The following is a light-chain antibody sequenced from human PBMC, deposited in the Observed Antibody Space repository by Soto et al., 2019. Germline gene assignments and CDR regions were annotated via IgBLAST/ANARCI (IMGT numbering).Light chain of an antibody. CDR3: SSYTSSSTYV. CDR2: EVS. Sequence: QSALTQPASVSGSPGQSITISCTGTSSDVGGYNYVSWYQQHPGKAPKLMIYEVSNRPSGVSNRFSGSKSGNTASLTISGLQAEDGADYYCSSYTSSSTYVFGPGTKLTVL. V-gene: IGLV2-14*01. J-gene: IGLJ1*01. CDR1: SSDVGGYNY.